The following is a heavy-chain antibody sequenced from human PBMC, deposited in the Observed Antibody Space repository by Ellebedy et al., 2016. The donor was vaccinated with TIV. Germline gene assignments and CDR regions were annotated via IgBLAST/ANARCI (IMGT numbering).Heavy chain of an antibody. J-gene: IGHJ6*02. CDR2: MSGSDGST. CDR3: AKATSMTTVTASFIYGMDV. D-gene: IGHD4-17*01. CDR1: GFTFSSYA. Sequence: GESLKISCAASGFTFSSYAMSWVRQAPGKGLEWVSTMSGSDGSTYYADSVRGRFTISRDNSKNTLYLQMNSLRAEDTAVYYCAKATSMTTVTASFIYGMDVWGQGTSVTVSS. V-gene: IGHV3-23*01.